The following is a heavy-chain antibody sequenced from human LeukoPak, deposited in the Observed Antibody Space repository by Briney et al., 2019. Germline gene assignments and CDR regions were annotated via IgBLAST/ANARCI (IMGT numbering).Heavy chain of an antibody. V-gene: IGHV3-23*01. CDR1: GFTFSTCG. J-gene: IGHJ4*02. Sequence: AGGSLRLSCAASGFTFSTCGMSWVRQAPGKGVEWVSSISDSGDYTYYADSVKGRFSISRDNSKNTLYLQMDRLRAEDTAVYYCAKDQRPRGNYGYFDYWGQGTLVTVSS. D-gene: IGHD1-26*01. CDR3: AKDQRPRGNYGYFDY. CDR2: ISDSGDYT.